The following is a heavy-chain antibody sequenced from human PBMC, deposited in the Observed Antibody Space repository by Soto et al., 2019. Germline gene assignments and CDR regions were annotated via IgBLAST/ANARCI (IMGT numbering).Heavy chain of an antibody. CDR2: ISPHNDNT. J-gene: IGHJ4*02. CDR3: ARTFGYNWNPGEY. D-gene: IGHD1-20*01. V-gene: IGHV1-18*04. CDR1: GYNFTSYG. Sequence: QVQLVQSGAEVKKPGASVKVSCKASGYNFTSYGISWVRQAPGQGLEWMGWISPHNDNTNYAQNLQGRVTMTTDTATSTASMELRSLRSADTAVYYCARTFGYNWNPGEYWGQGSLVTVAS.